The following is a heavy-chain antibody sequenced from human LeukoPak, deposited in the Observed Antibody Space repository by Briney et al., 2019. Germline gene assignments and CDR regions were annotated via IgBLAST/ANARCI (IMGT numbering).Heavy chain of an antibody. Sequence: VGSLRLSCAASGFTFSSYSMNWVRQAPGKGLEWVSSISSSSSYIYYADSVKGRFTISRDNAKNSLYLQMNSLRAEDTAVYYCARDGAFPTPTNYYFDYWGQGTLVTVSS. V-gene: IGHV3-21*01. J-gene: IGHJ4*02. CDR2: ISSSSSYI. D-gene: IGHD3-3*02. CDR1: GFTFSSYS. CDR3: ARDGAFPTPTNYYFDY.